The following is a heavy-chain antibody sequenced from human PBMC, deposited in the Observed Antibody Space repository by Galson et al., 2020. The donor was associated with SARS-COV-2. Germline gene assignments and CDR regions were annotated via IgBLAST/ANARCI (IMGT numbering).Heavy chain of an antibody. CDR1: GGSFSGYY. J-gene: IGHJ4*02. Sequence: SETLSLPCAVYGGSFSGYYWSWIRQPPGKGLEWIGEINNSGSTNYNPYLKSRVTISVDTSKNQFSLKLSSVTAADTAVYYCAREPTYGYSSGWYKVEDYWGQGTLVTVSS. V-gene: IGHV4-34*01. CDR2: INNSGST. D-gene: IGHD6-19*01. CDR3: AREPTYGYSSGWYKVEDY.